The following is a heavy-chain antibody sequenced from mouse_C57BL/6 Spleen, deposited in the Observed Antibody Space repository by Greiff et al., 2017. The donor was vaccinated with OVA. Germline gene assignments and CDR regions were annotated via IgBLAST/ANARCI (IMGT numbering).Heavy chain of an antibody. CDR3: ARFGDYYGSSYYAMDY. CDR2: IDPSDSET. Sequence: QVQLKQPGAELVRPGSSVKLSCKASGYTFTSYWMHWVKQRPIQGLEWIGNIDPSDSETHYNQKFKDKATLTVDKSSSTAYMQLSSLTSEDSAVYYCARFGDYYGSSYYAMDYWGQGTSVTVSS. D-gene: IGHD1-1*01. CDR1: GYTFTSYW. J-gene: IGHJ4*01. V-gene: IGHV1-52*01.